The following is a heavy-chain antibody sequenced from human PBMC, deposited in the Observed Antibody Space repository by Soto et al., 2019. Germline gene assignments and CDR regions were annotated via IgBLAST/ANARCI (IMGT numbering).Heavy chain of an antibody. CDR1: GGFISSSNW. CDR3: ERGWGAASHNRGPYYYSYDGMDV. D-gene: IGHD6-13*01. J-gene: IGHJ6*01. Sequence: SQTLSLSCSVSGGFISSSNWWSCVRQLAENWLEWFAEIYHSGSTNYNPSLKSRVTISVDKSKNQFSLKLSSVTAADTAVYYCERGWGAASHNRGPYYYSYDGMDVSVQGTMVT. V-gene: IGHV4-4*02. CDR2: IYHSGST.